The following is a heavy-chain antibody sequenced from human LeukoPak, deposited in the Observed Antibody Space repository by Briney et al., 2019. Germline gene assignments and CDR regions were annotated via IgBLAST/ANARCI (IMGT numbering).Heavy chain of an antibody. CDR1: GFTFSSYW. V-gene: IGHV3-7*02. J-gene: IGHJ4*02. CDR2: IKQDGSDK. D-gene: IGHD2-2*01. CDR3: ARYVSRVVPAARYFDY. Sequence: PGGSLRLSCAASGFTFSSYWMSWVRQAPGKGLEWVANIKQDGSDKYYVDSVKGRFTISRDNAKNSLYLQMNSLRAEDTAVYYCARYVSRVVPAARYFDYWGQGTLVIVSS.